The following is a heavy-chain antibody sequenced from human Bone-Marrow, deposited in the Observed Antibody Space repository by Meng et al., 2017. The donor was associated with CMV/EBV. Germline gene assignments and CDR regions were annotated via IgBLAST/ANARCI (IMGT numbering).Heavy chain of an antibody. Sequence: SETLSLTCTVSGGSISSGDYYWSWISQPPGKGLEWIGYIYYSGSTYYNPSLKSRVTISVDTSKNQFSLKLSSVTAADTAVYYCARDSLRLQLDYWGQGTLVTVSS. CDR2: IYYSGST. CDR1: GGSISSGDYY. D-gene: IGHD4-11*01. CDR3: ARDSLRLQLDY. J-gene: IGHJ4*02. V-gene: IGHV4-30-4*08.